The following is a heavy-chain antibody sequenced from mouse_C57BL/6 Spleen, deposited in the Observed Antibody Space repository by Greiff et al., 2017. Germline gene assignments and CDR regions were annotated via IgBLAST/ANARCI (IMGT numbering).Heavy chain of an antibody. CDR1: GYTFTSYW. V-gene: IGHV1-64*01. J-gene: IGHJ3*01. CDR2: IHPNSGST. CDR3: ARERESPFAY. Sequence: QVHVKQPGAELVKPGASVKLSCKASGYTFTSYWMHWVKQRPGQGLEWIGMIHPNSGSTNYNEKFKSKATLTVDKSSSTAYMQLSSLTSEDSAVYYCARERESPFAYWGQGTLVTVSA.